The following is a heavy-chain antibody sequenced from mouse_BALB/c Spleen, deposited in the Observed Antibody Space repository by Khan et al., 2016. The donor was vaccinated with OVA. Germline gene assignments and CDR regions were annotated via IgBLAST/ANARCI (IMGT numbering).Heavy chain of an antibody. CDR1: GYTFTNFG. D-gene: IGHD2-10*01. V-gene: IGHV9-3-1*01. J-gene: IGHJ4*01. CDR3: ARPPYFSYTFAY. CDR2: INTYTGEP. Sequence: QIQLVQSGPELKKPGETVKISCKASGYTFTNFGLNWVKQAPGKGLEWMGWINTYTGEPTYADDFKGRFAFSLETSASTAYLQINNLKNEDAATYFCARPPYFSYTFAYWGQGTSVTVSS.